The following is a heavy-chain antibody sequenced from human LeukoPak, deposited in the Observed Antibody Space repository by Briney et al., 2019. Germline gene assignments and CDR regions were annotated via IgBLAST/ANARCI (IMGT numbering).Heavy chain of an antibody. CDR2: IIPILGIA. CDR3: ARATTVATTANFDY. CDR1: GGTSSSYA. V-gene: IGHV1-69*04. Sequence: GSSVKVSCKASGGTSSSYAISWVRQAPGQGLEWMGRIIPILGIANYAQKFQGRVTITADKSTSTAYMELSSLRSEDTAVYYCARATTVATTANFDYWGQGTLVTVSS. J-gene: IGHJ4*02. D-gene: IGHD4-23*01.